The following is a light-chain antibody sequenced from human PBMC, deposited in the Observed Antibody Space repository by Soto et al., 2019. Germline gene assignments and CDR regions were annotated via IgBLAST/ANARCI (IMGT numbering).Light chain of an antibody. V-gene: IGLV2-14*03. CDR3: SSYTSSNIVV. CDR1: SSDVGGYNC. CDR2: DVS. J-gene: IGLJ2*01. Sequence: QSALTQPASVSGSPGQSIAISCTGTSSDVGGYNCVSWYQHHPGKAPKLMIYDVSNRPSGVSNRFSGSKSGNTASLTISGLQAEDEADYYCSSYTSSNIVVFGGGTKLTV.